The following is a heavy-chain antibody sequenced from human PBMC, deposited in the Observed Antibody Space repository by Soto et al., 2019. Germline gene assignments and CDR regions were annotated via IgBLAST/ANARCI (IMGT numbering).Heavy chain of an antibody. CDR3: ARAEPLRFLGGGWFGP. V-gene: IGHV4-31*03. Sequence: PSETLSLTCTVSGGSISSGGYYWSWIRQHPGKGLEWIGYIYYSGSTYYNPSLKSRVTISVDTSKNQFSLKLSSVTAADTAVYYCARAEPLRFLGGGWFGPWGQGTLVTVSS. D-gene: IGHD3-3*01. CDR2: IYYSGST. CDR1: GGSISSGGYY. J-gene: IGHJ5*02.